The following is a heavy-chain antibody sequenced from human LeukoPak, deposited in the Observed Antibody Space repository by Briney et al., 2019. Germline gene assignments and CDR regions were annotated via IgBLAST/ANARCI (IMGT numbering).Heavy chain of an antibody. CDR2: ISSSSSTI. V-gene: IGHV3-48*02. J-gene: IGHJ4*02. Sequence: QPGGSLRLSCAASGFTFSRYSMNWVRQAPGKGLGWVSYISSSSSTIYYADSVKGRFTISRDNANNSLDLQMSSLRDEDTAVYYCARGADSGYENLVYWGQGTLVTVSS. CDR1: GFTFSRYS. D-gene: IGHD5-12*01. CDR3: ARGADSGYENLVY.